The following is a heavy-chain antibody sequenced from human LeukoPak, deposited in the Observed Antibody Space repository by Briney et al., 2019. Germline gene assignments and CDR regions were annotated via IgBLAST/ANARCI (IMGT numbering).Heavy chain of an antibody. CDR2: IQFHGSES. J-gene: IGHJ4*02. Sequence: GGSLRLSCAASGFTFSNYGMHCVRHAPGKGLEWVAFIQFHGSESYYADSVQGRFTFSRDNSKNTLYLQMNSLRAEDTAVYYCAKGSAWYFDYWGQGTLVTVSS. CDR3: AKGSAWYFDY. D-gene: IGHD6-19*01. CDR1: GFTFSNYG. V-gene: IGHV3-30*02.